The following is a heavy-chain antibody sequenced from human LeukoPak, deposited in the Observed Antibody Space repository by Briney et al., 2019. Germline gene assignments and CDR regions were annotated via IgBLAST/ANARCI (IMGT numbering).Heavy chain of an antibody. D-gene: IGHD3-3*01. CDR2: INHSGST. CDR1: GGTFSGYY. J-gene: IGHJ4*02. CDR3: ARSRGPNYDF. V-gene: IGHV4-34*01. Sequence: NPLETLSLTCAVYGGTFSGYYWSWIRQPPGKGLEWIGEINHSGSTNYNPSLKSRVTISVDTSKNQFSLKLSSVTAADTSVYYCARSRGPNYDFWGQGTLVTVSS.